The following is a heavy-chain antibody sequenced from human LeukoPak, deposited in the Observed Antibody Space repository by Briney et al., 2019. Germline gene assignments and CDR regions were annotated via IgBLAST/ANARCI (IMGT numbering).Heavy chain of an antibody. V-gene: IGHV4-34*01. J-gene: IGHJ6*04. CDR3: SRNVAYNYGMDV. CDR2: INHSGST. CDR1: GGSFSGYY. Sequence: SETLSLTCAVYGGSFSGYYWSWIRQPPGKGLEWIGEINHSGSTNYNPSLKSRVSISVDMSKNQFSLKLTSVTAADTAVYYCSRNVAYNYGMDVWGKGTTVTVSS. D-gene: IGHD5-24*01.